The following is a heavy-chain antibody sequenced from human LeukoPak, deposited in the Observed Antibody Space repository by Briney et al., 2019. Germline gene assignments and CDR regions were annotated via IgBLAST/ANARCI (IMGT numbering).Heavy chain of an antibody. J-gene: IGHJ4*02. V-gene: IGHV1-18*01. CDR3: ARVYYDFWGGYYTDVYDY. CDR2: ISAYNGNT. D-gene: IGHD3-3*01. Sequence: ASVKVSYKASGYTFTSYGISWVRQAPGQGLEWMGWISAYNGNTNYAQKLQGRVTMTTDTSTSTAYMELRSLRADDTAVYYCARVYYDFWGGYYTDVYDYWGQGTLVTVSS. CDR1: GYTFTSYG.